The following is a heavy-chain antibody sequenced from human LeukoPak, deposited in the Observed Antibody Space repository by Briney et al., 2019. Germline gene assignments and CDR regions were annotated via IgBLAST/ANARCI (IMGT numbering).Heavy chain of an antibody. D-gene: IGHD1-26*01. CDR1: GGSISSSSYY. CDR2: IYYSGST. CDR3: ARDHPIRVGAYWYFDL. Sequence: SETLSLTCTVSGGSISSSSYYWGWIRQPPGQGLEWIGSIYYSGSTYYNPSLKSRVTISVDTSKNQFSLKLSSVTAADTAVYYCARDHPIRVGAYWYFDLWGRGTLVTVSS. V-gene: IGHV4-39*07. J-gene: IGHJ2*01.